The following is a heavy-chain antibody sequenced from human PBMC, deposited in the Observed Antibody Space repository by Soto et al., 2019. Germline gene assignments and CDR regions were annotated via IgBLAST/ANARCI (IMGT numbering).Heavy chain of an antibody. CDR3: ARGSRSSGWYSPPHFDY. D-gene: IGHD6-19*01. CDR2: INAGNGNT. Sequence: ASVKVSCKASGHTFTSYAMHWVRQAPGQRLEWMGWINAGNGNTKYSQKFQGRVTITRDTSASTAYMELSSLRSEDTAVYYCARGSRSSGWYSPPHFDYWGQGTLVTVSS. J-gene: IGHJ4*02. CDR1: GHTFTSYA. V-gene: IGHV1-3*01.